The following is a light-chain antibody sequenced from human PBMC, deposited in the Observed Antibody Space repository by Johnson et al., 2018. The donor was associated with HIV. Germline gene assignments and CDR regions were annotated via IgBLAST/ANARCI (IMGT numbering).Light chain of an antibody. CDR2: DNN. J-gene: IGLJ1*01. CDR3: GTWVSSGSAHYV. V-gene: IGLV1-51*01. Sequence: TQPPSVSAAPGQKVTISCSGRSSNIGNNYVSWYQQLPGTAPKLLIYDNNKRPSGIPDRFSGSKSGTSATLDITGLQAGDEADYYCGTWVSSGSAHYVFGTGTTVTVL. CDR1: SSNIGNNY.